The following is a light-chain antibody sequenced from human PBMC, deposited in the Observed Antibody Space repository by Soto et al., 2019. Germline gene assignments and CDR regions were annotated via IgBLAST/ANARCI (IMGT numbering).Light chain of an antibody. CDR1: QSVSSSY. CDR2: GAS. V-gene: IGKV3-20*01. Sequence: EIVLTQSPGTLSLSPGERATLSCRASQSVSSSYLAWYRQKPGQAPRLLIYGASSRATGIPDRFSGSGSGTDFTLTISRLEPEDFAVYYCQQYGSSVTFGQGTKVDI. J-gene: IGKJ1*01. CDR3: QQYGSSVT.